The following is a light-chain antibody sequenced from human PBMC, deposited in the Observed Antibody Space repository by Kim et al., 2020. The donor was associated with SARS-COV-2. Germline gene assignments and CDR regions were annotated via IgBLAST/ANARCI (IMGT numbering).Light chain of an antibody. CDR3: AAWDDSLTGWV. CDR1: SSNIGSNP. V-gene: IGLV1-44*01. Sequence: GQRVTSSCSGSSSNIGSNPVNWYRQLPGTAPNLLVYNNNQRPSGVPDRFADSKSGTSASLALSGLQSEDEADYYCAAWDDSLTGWVFGGGTQLTVL. CDR2: NNN. J-gene: IGLJ3*02.